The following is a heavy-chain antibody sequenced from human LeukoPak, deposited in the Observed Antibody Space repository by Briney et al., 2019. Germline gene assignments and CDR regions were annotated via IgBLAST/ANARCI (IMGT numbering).Heavy chain of an antibody. J-gene: IGHJ5*01. CDR2: ISYNGGT. Sequence: SETLSLTCIVSGGPISTYYWSWIRQPPGKRLEWIGYISYNGGTTYNPSLKSRVTISVDTSKNQFSLKLTSVTAADTALYYCARADDRSGYFGGRFDSWGQGTLVTVSS. CDR1: GGPISTYY. V-gene: IGHV4-59*01. D-gene: IGHD3-22*01. CDR3: ARADDRSGYFGGRFDS.